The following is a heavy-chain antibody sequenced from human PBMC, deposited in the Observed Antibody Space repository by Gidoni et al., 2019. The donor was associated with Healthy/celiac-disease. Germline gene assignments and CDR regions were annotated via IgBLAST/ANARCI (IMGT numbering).Heavy chain of an antibody. D-gene: IGHD6-6*01. CDR1: GFTFSSYA. CDR3: AKGTAARGDYYMDV. J-gene: IGHJ6*03. Sequence: EVQLLESGGGSVQPGGSLRLSCAASGFTFSSYAMSWVRQAPGKGLEWVSAISGSGGSKYYADSVKGRFTISRDNSKNTLYLQMNSLRAEDTAVYYCAKGTAARGDYYMDVWGKGTTVTVSS. CDR2: ISGSGGSK. V-gene: IGHV3-23*01.